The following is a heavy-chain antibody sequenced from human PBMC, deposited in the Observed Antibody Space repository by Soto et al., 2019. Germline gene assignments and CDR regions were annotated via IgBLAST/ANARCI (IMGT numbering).Heavy chain of an antibody. D-gene: IGHD3-9*01. CDR2: ISSSSRYI. CDR3: ARGFDILTGLYFQH. J-gene: IGHJ1*01. V-gene: IGHV3-21*01. CDR1: GFTFSSYS. Sequence: EVQLVESGGGLVKPGGSLRLSCAASGFTFSSYSMNWVRQAPGQGLEWVSSISSSSRYIYYPDSVKGRFTISRDNAKNSLYLQMSSLRAEDTAVYYCARGFDILTGLYFQHWGQGTLVTVSS.